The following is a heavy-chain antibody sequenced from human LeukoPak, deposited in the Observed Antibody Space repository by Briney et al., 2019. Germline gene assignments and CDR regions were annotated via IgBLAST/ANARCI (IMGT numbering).Heavy chain of an antibody. CDR2: ISLDGGTN. CDR3: AKGDSNPAPYYFDY. Sequence: GGSLRLSCAASGFTFNIYGMHWVRQAPGKGLEWVAFISLDGGTNYYADSVKGRFTISRDNSKNTLYLQMNSLRAEDTALYYCAKGDSNPAPYYFDYWGQGTLVTVSS. J-gene: IGHJ4*02. D-gene: IGHD6-13*01. CDR1: GFTFNIYG. V-gene: IGHV3-30*02.